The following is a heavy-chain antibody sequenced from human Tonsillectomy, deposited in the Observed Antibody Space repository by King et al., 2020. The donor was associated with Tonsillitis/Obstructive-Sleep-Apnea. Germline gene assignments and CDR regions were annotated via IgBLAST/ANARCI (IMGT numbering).Heavy chain of an antibody. CDR1: GFSLSTSGVG. V-gene: IGHV2-5*02. CDR3: AHATTVADVFDI. J-gene: IGHJ3*02. CDR2: IYWDDDK. D-gene: IGHD4-23*01. Sequence: TLKESGPTLVKPTQTLTLMCTFSGFSLSTSGVGVGWIRQPPGKALEWLALIYWDDDKRYSPSLKSRLNITKDTSKNQVVLTMTNMDPVDTATYYCAHATTVADVFDIWGQGTMVTVSS.